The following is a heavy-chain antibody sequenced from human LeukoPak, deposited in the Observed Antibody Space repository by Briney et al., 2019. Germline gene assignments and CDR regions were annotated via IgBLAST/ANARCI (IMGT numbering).Heavy chain of an antibody. CDR2: LNPNNGDT. CDR1: GYTFTGFY. Sequence: ASVKVSCKASGYTFTGFYIHWVRQAPGRGLEWMGWLNPNNGDTNYAQKFQGGVTMTRDTSISTAYMGLSRLRSDDTAVYYCARGFDFWSGNELDSWGQGTLLTVSS. V-gene: IGHV1-2*02. D-gene: IGHD3-3*01. J-gene: IGHJ4*02. CDR3: ARGFDFWSGNELDS.